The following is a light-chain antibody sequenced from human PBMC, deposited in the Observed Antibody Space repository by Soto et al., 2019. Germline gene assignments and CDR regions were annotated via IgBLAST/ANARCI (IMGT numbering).Light chain of an antibody. CDR3: QQYHTYPWT. CDR1: QSISSW. V-gene: IGKV1-5*01. J-gene: IGKJ1*01. Sequence: DIQMTQSPSTLSASVGDRVTITCRASQSISSWLAWYQQKPGKAPNLLIYDASSLQSGVPSRFSGSGSGTEFTLSISGLQPDDFATYYCQQYHTYPWTFGQGTKVDI. CDR2: DAS.